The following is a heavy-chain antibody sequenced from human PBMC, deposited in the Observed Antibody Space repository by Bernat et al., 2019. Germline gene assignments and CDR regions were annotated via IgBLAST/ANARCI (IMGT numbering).Heavy chain of an antibody. CDR3: AGTTVTIATLRAYAFDI. D-gene: IGHD4-17*01. J-gene: IGHJ3*02. Sequence: QLQLQESGSGLVKPSQTLSLTCAVSGGSISSGGYSWSWIRQPPGKDLEWIGYIYHSGSTYYNPSLKSRVTISVDRSKNQFSLKLSSVTAADTAVYYCAGTTVTIATLRAYAFDIWGQGTMVTVSS. V-gene: IGHV4-30-2*01. CDR2: IYHSGST. CDR1: GGSISSGGYS.